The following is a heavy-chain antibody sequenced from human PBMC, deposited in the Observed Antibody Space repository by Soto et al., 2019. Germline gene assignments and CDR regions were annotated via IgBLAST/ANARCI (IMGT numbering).Heavy chain of an antibody. J-gene: IGHJ5*02. Sequence: QVQLQESGPGLVKPSETLSLTCTVSGGSVSSGSYYWSWIRQPPGKGLEWIGYIYYSGSTNYNPSLKSRVTISVDTSKNQFSLKLSSVTAADTAVYYCARGGYGSGSPRVWFDPWGQGTLVTVSS. D-gene: IGHD3-10*01. CDR3: ARGGYGSGSPRVWFDP. V-gene: IGHV4-61*01. CDR1: GGSVSSGSYY. CDR2: IYYSGST.